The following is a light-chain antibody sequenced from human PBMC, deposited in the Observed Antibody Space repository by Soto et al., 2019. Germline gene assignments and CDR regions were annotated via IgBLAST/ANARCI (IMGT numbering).Light chain of an antibody. J-gene: IGLJ2*01. Sequence: QSALTQPASVSGSPGQSITISCTGTSSDVGGYNYVSWYQQHPGKAPKLMIYDVSIRPSGVSNRFSGSKSGNTASLTISGLQAEEEADYYCSSYTSSSTLKVFGGGTKLTVL. CDR2: DVS. CDR1: SSDVGGYNY. CDR3: SSYTSSSTLKV. V-gene: IGLV2-14*03.